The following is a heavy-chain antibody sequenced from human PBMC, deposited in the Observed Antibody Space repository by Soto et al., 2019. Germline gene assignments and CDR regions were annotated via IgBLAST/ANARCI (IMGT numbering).Heavy chain of an antibody. D-gene: IGHD2-2*01. CDR1: GYTFTSYG. V-gene: IGHV1-18*01. Sequence: ASVKVSCKASGYTFTSYGISWVRQAPGQGLEWMGWISAYNGNTNYAQKLQGRVTMTTDTSTSTAYMELRSLRSDDTAVYYCARDYCSSTSCHDAFDIWGQGTMVTGSS. CDR3: ARDYCSSTSCHDAFDI. CDR2: ISAYNGNT. J-gene: IGHJ3*02.